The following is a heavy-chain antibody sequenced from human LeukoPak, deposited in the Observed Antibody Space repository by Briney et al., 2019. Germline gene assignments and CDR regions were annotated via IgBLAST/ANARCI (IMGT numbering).Heavy chain of an antibody. V-gene: IGHV4-59*12. CDR1: GGSISSYY. J-gene: IGHJ4*02. CDR3: AREYRGSLNY. CDR2: IYYSGST. D-gene: IGHD1-26*01. Sequence: PSETLSLTCTVSGGSISSYYWSRIRQPPGKGLEWIGYIYYSGSTNYNPSLKSRVTISVDTSKNQFSLKLSSVTAADTAVYYCAREYRGSLNYWGQGTLVTVSS.